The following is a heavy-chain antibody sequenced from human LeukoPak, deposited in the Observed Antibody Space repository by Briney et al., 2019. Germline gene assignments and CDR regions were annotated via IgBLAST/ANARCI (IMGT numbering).Heavy chain of an antibody. D-gene: IGHD6-19*01. J-gene: IGHJ2*01. Sequence: SETLSLICTVSGYSISTLSNWGWIRQSPGKGLEWVASIYHGGSTYYNPSLKSRVTISMDTSKNQISLKLSSVTAADTAVYYCARDGYSSATFDLWGRGTLVTVSS. CDR3: ARDGYSSATFDL. CDR1: GYSISTLSN. CDR2: IYHGGST. V-gene: IGHV4-38-2*02.